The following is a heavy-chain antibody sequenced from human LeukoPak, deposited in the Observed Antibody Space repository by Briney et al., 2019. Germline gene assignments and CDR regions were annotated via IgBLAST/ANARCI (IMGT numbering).Heavy chain of an antibody. CDR3: ARGARLSIAAARLPFDY. Sequence: ASVKVSCKASEYTFTGYYMHWVRQAPGQGLEWMGWINPNSGGTNYAQKFQGRVTMTRDTSTSTVYMELSSLRSEDTAVYYCARGARLSIAAARLPFDYWGQGTLVTVSS. CDR1: EYTFTGYY. D-gene: IGHD6-13*01. CDR2: INPNSGGT. V-gene: IGHV1-2*02. J-gene: IGHJ4*02.